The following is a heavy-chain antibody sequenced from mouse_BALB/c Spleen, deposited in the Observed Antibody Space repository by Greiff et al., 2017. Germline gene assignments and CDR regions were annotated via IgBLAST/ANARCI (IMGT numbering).Heavy chain of an antibody. CDR1: GFSLSRYS. CDR3: ARDGYYVGWYFEV. J-gene: IGHJ1*01. CDR2: IWGGGST. D-gene: IGHD2-3*01. Sequence: VQGVESGPGLVAPSQSLSITCTVSGFSLSRYSVHWVRQPPGKGLEWLGMIWGGGSTDYNSALKSRLSISKDNSKSQVFLKMNSLQTDDTAMYYCARDGYYVGWYFEVWGAGTTVTVSS. V-gene: IGHV2-6-4*01.